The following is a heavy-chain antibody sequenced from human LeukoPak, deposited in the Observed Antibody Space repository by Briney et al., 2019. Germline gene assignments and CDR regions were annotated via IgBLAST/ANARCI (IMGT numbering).Heavy chain of an antibody. CDR2: IYCSGST. J-gene: IGHJ5*02. V-gene: IGHV4-59*01. D-gene: IGHD6-13*01. CDR1: GGSISSYY. Sequence: PSETLSLTCTVSGGSISSYYWSWIRQPPGKGLEWIGYIYCSGSTNYNPSLKSRVTISVDTSKNQFSLKLSSVTAADTAVYYCARVRGDSSSWYGNWFDPWGQGTLVTVSS. CDR3: ARVRGDSSSWYGNWFDP.